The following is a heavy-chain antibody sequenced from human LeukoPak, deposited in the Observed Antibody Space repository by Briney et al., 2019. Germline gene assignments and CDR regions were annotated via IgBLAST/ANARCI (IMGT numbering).Heavy chain of an antibody. Sequence: SETLSLTCAVYGGSFSGYYWSWIRQPPGKGLEWIGEINHSGSTNYNPSLKSRVTISVGTSKNQFSLKLSSVTAADTAVYYCARLTGSWFDPWGQGTLVTVSS. CDR2: INHSGST. D-gene: IGHD3-10*01. CDR3: ARLTGSWFDP. V-gene: IGHV4-34*01. J-gene: IGHJ5*02. CDR1: GGSFSGYY.